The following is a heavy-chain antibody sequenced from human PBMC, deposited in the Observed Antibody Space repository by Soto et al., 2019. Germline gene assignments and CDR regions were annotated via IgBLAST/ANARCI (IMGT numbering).Heavy chain of an antibody. V-gene: IGHV1-46*01. Sequence: QVQLVQSGAEVKKPGASVKVSCKASGYTFTSYYMHWVRQAPGQGLEWMGIINPSGGSTSYAQKFQGRLTMTRDTSTSTVYIELSSLRSEDTAVYYCARAHWELSNVYGMDVWGQGTTVTVSS. CDR2: INPSGGST. J-gene: IGHJ6*02. CDR1: GYTFTSYY. CDR3: ARAHWELSNVYGMDV. D-gene: IGHD1-26*01.